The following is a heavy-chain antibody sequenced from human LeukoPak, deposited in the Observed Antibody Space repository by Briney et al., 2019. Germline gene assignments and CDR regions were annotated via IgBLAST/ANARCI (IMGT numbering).Heavy chain of an antibody. CDR1: GFTFSNYA. CDR2: ISASGDNT. V-gene: IGHV3-23*01. Sequence: GGSLRLSCAASGFTFSNYAMSWVRQAPGKGLEWVSAISASGDNTYYADSVKGRFTISRDNSKNTLYLQMNSLRAEDTAVYYCAKEPGYGVSLGDYWGQGTLVTVSS. CDR3: AKEPGYGVSLGDY. J-gene: IGHJ4*02. D-gene: IGHD4-17*01.